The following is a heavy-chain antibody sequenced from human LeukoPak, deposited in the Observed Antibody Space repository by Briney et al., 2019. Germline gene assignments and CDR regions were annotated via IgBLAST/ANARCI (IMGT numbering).Heavy chain of an antibody. CDR1: GFIVSDNY. J-gene: IGHJ5*02. CDR2: IYSGGST. Sequence: GGSLRLSCAGSGFIVSDNYMSWVRQAPGKGLEWVSVIYSGGSTFYADSVKGRFTISRDISKNTLYLQMNSLRAEDTAVYYCAKGGITLSWFDPWGQGTLVTVSS. CDR3: AKGGITLSWFDP. V-gene: IGHV3-53*01. D-gene: IGHD3-22*01.